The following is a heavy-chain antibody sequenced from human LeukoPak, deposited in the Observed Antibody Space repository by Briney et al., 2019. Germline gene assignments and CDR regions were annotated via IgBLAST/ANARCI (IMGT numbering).Heavy chain of an antibody. CDR1: GYTFTSYG. D-gene: IGHD2-2*01. Sequence: GASVKVSCKASGYTFTSYGISWVRQAPGQGLEWMGWISAYNGNTNYAQKFQGRVTITTDESTSTAYMELSSLRSEDTAVYYCARGIRGYCSSTSCFSGVDPWGQGTLVTVSS. CDR2: ISAYNGNT. J-gene: IGHJ5*02. CDR3: ARGIRGYCSSTSCFSGVDP. V-gene: IGHV1-18*01.